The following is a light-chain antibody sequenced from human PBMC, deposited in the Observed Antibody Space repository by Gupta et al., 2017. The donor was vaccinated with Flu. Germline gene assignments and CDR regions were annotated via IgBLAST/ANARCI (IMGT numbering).Light chain of an antibody. V-gene: IGKV1-27*01. CDR1: QGISNY. CDR3: HKDNNWPNT. CDR2: AAS. J-gene: IGKJ2*01. Sequence: PSSLSASVGDRVTITCRASQGISNYLARYQHEPGKGPKLLIYAASTLHSGVPSRFIGSGSGTDFTLTIISLQPEDVATYYCHKDNNWPNTFGQGTKVEIK.